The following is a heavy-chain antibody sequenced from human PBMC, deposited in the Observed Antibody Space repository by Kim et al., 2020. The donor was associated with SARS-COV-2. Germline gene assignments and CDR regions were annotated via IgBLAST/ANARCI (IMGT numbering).Heavy chain of an antibody. J-gene: IGHJ4*02. CDR3: ARAQGWLRSIDY. CDR1: GGSFSGYY. CDR2: INHSGST. V-gene: IGHV4-34*01. D-gene: IGHD5-12*01. Sequence: SETLSLTCAVYGGSFSGYYWSWIRQPPGKGLEWIGEINHSGSTNYNPSLKSRVTISVDTSKNQFSLKLSSVTAADTAVYYCARAQGWLRSIDYWGQGTLVTVSS.